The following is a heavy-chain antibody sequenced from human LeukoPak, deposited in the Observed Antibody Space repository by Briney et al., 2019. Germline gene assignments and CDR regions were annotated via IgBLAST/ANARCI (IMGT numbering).Heavy chain of an antibody. J-gene: IGHJ4*02. CDR3: AREGVSPEYDY. CDR2: ISHSGST. CDR1: GGSFSGYY. V-gene: IGHV4-34*01. D-gene: IGHD1-14*01. Sequence: ASETLSLTCAVYGGSFSGYYWSWIRQPPGKGLEWIGEISHSGSTNYNPSLKSRVTISVDTSKNQFSLKLSSVTAADTAVYYCAREGVSPEYDYWGQGTLVTVSS.